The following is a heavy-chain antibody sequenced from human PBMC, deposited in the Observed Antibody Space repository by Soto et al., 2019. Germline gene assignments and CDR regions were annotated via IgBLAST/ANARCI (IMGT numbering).Heavy chain of an antibody. CDR1: GFTLSHYA. CDR3: AKDGSHNFDY. D-gene: IGHD1-26*01. CDR2: MSYDGSNE. Sequence: QVQLVESGGGVVQPGRSLRLSCAASGFTLSHYAMHWVRQAPGKGLEWVALMSYDGSNEYYADSVKGRFTISRDNSKTTLYLQMNSLRAEDTAVYYCAKDGSHNFDYWGQGTLVTVSS. V-gene: IGHV3-30*18. J-gene: IGHJ4*02.